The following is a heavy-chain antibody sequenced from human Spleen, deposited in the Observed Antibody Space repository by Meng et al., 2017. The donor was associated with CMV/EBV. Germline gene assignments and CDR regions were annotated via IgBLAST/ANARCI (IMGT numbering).Heavy chain of an antibody. V-gene: IGHV1-18*01. CDR2: ISRHNGDT. J-gene: IGHJ4*02. D-gene: IGHD2-8*01. CDR1: GYTFTSYA. CDR3: AREGGYAIFGFTTFYLDS. Sequence: ASVKVSCKASGYTFTSYAMHWVRQAPGQRLEWMGWISRHNGDTIYAQNFQGRVTMTTDTSTNTAYMELRSLRSDDTAVYYCAREGGYAIFGFTTFYLDSWGQGTLVTVSS.